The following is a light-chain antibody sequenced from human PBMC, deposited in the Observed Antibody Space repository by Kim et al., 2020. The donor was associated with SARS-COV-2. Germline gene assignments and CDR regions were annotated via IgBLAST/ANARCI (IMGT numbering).Light chain of an antibody. J-gene: IGKJ3*01. CDR3: QQSRS. CDR2: QAS. CDR1: QSVGTF. V-gene: IGKV3-11*01. Sequence: ATQSVSPGETASLSGTASQSVGTFLAWYQQKAGQAPRLLIYQASNRATGIPARFTGSGSGTLFTLTISSLEPDDVAVYYCQQSRSFGPGTKVDIK.